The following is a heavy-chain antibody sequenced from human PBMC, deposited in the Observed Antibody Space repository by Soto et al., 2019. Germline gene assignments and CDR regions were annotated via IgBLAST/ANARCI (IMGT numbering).Heavy chain of an antibody. CDR3: ARGRRVAARGGLDY. CDR2: INHSGST. CDR1: GGSFSGYY. J-gene: IGHJ4*02. D-gene: IGHD6-6*01. V-gene: IGHV4-34*01. Sequence: SATLSLTCAVYGGSFSGYYWSWIRQPPGKGLEWIGEINHSGSTNYNPSLKSRVTISVDTSKNQFSLKLSSVTAADTAVYYCARGRRVAARGGLDYWGQGTLVTVSS.